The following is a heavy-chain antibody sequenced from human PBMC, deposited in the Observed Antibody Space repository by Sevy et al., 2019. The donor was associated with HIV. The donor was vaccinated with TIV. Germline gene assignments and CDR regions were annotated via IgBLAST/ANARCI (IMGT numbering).Heavy chain of an antibody. CDR2: IYYSGST. Sequence: SETLSLTCTVSGGSISRNNIYWGWIRQPPGKGLEWIGSIYYSGSTSCYPSLKSRITISVDTSKNQFSLKLNSVTAADTAVYYCARLGNLGGRPYYFDFWGQGTLVTVSS. V-gene: IGHV4-39*01. J-gene: IGHJ4*02. CDR3: ARLGNLGGRPYYFDF. D-gene: IGHD3-16*01. CDR1: GGSISRNNIY.